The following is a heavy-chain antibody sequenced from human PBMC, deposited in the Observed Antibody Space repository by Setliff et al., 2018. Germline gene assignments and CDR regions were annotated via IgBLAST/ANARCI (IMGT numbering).Heavy chain of an antibody. Sequence: SVKVSCKASGGTFSSYGISWVRQAPGQGLEWLGGTIPNLGTTNYAQEFQGRVTIITDESTSTAYMELSSLRFEDTAMYYCARDAPYTNTWRYFDHWGQGTLVTVSS. CDR3: ARDAPYTNTWRYFDH. CDR2: TIPNLGTT. J-gene: IGHJ4*02. D-gene: IGHD6-13*01. V-gene: IGHV1-69*05. CDR1: GGTFSSYG.